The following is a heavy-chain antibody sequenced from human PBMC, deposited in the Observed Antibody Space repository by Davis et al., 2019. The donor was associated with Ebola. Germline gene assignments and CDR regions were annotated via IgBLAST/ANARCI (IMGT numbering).Heavy chain of an antibody. V-gene: IGHV3-23*01. CDR2: ISGSGASI. D-gene: IGHD6-19*01. CDR1: GFTFNSYA. Sequence: GESLKISCAASGFTFNSYAMTWVRQAPGKGLQWVAAISGSGASIYYADSVKGRFSISRDNSKSTLYLQMDSLRAEDTAVYYCAKGGSVYYYYGMDVWGQGTTVIVSS. J-gene: IGHJ6*02. CDR3: AKGGSVYYYYGMDV.